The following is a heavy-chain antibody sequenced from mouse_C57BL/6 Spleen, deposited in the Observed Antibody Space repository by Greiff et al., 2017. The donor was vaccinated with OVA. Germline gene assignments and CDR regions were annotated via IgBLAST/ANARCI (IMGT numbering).Heavy chain of an antibody. Sequence: EVKLMESGGGLVQPGGSMRLSCVASGFTFSNYWMNWVRQSPEKGLEWVAQIRLKSDNYATHYAESVKGRFTISRDDSKSSVYLQMNNLRAEDTGIYYCTDRNYDLGAWFAYWGQGTLVTVSA. V-gene: IGHV6-3*01. J-gene: IGHJ3*01. D-gene: IGHD2-4*01. CDR3: TDRNYDLGAWFAY. CDR2: IRLKSDNYAT. CDR1: GFTFSNYW.